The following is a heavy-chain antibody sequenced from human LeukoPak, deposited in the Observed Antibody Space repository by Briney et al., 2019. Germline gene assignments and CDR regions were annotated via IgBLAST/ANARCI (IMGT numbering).Heavy chain of an antibody. D-gene: IGHD1-7*01. V-gene: IGHV1-69*04. CDR3: ARAVGNYDWFDP. J-gene: IGHJ5*02. CDR1: GYTFTGYY. Sequence: ASVKVSCKASGYTFTGYYMHWVRQAPGQGLEWMGRIIPILGITNYAQRFQGRVTITADKSTSTVYMELSSLRSEDTAVYYCARAVGNYDWFDPWGQGTLVTVSS. CDR2: IIPILGIT.